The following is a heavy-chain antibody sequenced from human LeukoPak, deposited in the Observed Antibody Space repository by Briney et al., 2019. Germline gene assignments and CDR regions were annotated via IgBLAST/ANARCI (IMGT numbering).Heavy chain of an antibody. CDR1: GFTFSSYA. CDR3: ARDQRQLNWFDY. J-gene: IGHJ4*02. CDR2: ISYDGSNK. D-gene: IGHD5-24*01. V-gene: IGHV3-30-3*01. Sequence: GGSLRLSCAASGFTFSSYAMHWVRQASGKGLEWVAVISYDGSNKYYADSVKGRFTISRDNSKNTLYLQMNSLRAEDTAVYYCARDQRQLNWFDYWGQGTLVTVSS.